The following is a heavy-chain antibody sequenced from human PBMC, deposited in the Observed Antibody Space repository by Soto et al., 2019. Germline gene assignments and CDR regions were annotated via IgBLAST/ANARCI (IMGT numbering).Heavy chain of an antibody. V-gene: IGHV1-69*13. CDR1: GGTFSSYA. J-gene: IGHJ6*02. CDR2: IIPIFGTA. CDR3: ARALDRSRSGLDYYYYYGMDV. Sequence: SVKVSCKASGGTFSSYAISWVGQAPGQGLEWIGEIIPIFGTANYAQKFQGRVTITADESTSTAYIELISLRSEDTAVYYCARALDRSRSGLDYYYYYGMDVWGQGTTVTVSS. D-gene: IGHD6-19*01.